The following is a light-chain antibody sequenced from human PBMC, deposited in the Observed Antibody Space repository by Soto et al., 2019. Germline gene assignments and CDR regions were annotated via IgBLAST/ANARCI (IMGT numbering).Light chain of an antibody. CDR2: KAS. J-gene: IGKJ1*01. CDR3: QHYNSYSGA. V-gene: IGKV1-5*03. CDR1: QTISSW. Sequence: DIQMTQSPSTLSGSVGDRVTITCRASQTISSWLAWYQQKPGKAPKLLIYKASTLKSGVPSRFSGSGSGTEFTLTISSLQPDDFATYYCQHYNSYSGALGQGTKVDIK.